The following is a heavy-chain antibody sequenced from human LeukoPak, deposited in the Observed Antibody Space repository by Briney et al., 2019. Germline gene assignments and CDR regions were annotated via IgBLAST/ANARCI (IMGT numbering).Heavy chain of an antibody. CDR3: ARDNPPDY. Sequence: GGSLRLSCVASGFTFSSSWMSWVRQAPGKGLEWVANTKQDGSEKSYVEPVRGRFTISRDNAKNSLYLQLNSLRAEDTALYYCARDNPPDYWGQGTLVTVSS. CDR1: GFTFSSSW. V-gene: IGHV3-7*03. J-gene: IGHJ4*02. CDR2: TKQDGSEK.